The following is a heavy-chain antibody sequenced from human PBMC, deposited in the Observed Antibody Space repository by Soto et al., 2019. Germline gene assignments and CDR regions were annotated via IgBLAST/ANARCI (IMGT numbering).Heavy chain of an antibody. J-gene: IGHJ6*03. CDR2: IKYDGTIT. CDR3: VRGAKGGYYVDV. CDR1: GFPFSSYW. D-gene: IGHD6-13*01. V-gene: IGHV3-74*01. Sequence: EVQLVASGGGSVQPGESLRLSCAASGFPFSSYWIHWVRQAPGKGLVWVSRIKYDGTITNYADSLKGRLTISRDNAENTVYLQMNSLRVEDTAVYYCVRGAKGGYYVDVWGKGTTVTVSS.